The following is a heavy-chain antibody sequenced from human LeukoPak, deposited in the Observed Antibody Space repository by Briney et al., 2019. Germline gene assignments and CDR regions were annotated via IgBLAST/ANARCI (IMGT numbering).Heavy chain of an antibody. V-gene: IGHV3-23*01. CDR3: ATYRQVLLPFES. J-gene: IGHJ4*02. D-gene: IGHD2-8*02. CDR2: IFPSGGEI. CDR1: GFTFSTFA. Sequence: GGSLRLSCAASGFTFSTFAMIWVRQPPGKGLEWVSRIFPSGGEIHYADSVRGRFTISRDNSKSTLSLQMNSLRAEDTAIYYCATYRQVLLPFESCGQGTLVTVSS.